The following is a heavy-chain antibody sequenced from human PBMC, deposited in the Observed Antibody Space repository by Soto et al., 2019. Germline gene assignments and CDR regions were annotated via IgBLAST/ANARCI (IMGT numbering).Heavy chain of an antibody. D-gene: IGHD1-1*01. V-gene: IGHV1-2*04. CDR1: GYTFTGYY. Sequence: ASVKVSCKASGYTFTGYYMHWMRQAPGQGLEWMGWINPNSGGTNYAQKFQGWVTMTRDTSISTAYMELSRLRSDDTAVYYCASSGWERPYGMDVWGQGTTVTVSS. CDR3: ASSGWERPYGMDV. CDR2: INPNSGGT. J-gene: IGHJ6*02.